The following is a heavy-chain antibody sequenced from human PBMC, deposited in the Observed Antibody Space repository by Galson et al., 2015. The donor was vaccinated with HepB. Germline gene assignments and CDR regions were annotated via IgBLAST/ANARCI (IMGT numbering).Heavy chain of an antibody. CDR2: INNDATHT. Sequence: SLRLSCAASGFAFSDSGMAWVRQAPGKGLEWVSTINNDATHTHYADSVQGRFAISRDNSKSTLYLQMSGLRVDDTAVYYCTRDAGSSIWPLDYWGQGTLVTVSS. V-gene: IGHV3-23*01. CDR1: GFAFSDSG. CDR3: TRDAGSSIWPLDY. D-gene: IGHD6-13*01. J-gene: IGHJ4*02.